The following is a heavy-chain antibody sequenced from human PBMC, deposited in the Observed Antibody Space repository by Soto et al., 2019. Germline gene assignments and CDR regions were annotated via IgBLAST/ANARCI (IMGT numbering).Heavy chain of an antibody. D-gene: IGHD2-8*01. V-gene: IGHV4-59*01. J-gene: IGHJ6*02. CDR3: ARAGIVQVSYAMDV. CDR2: IYHSGST. CDR1: CGSIGGDS. Sequence: SETLSLTCTVSCGSIGGDSWSWIRQSPGKGLDFIGYIYHSGSTNYNPSLKSRVTISMDTSKNQFSLRLSSVTAADTAVYYCARAGIVQVSYAMDVWGQGTTVTVS.